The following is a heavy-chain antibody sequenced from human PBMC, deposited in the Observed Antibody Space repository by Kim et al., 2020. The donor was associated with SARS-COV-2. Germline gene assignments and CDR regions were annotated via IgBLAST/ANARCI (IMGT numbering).Heavy chain of an antibody. J-gene: IGHJ6*03. Sequence: GGSLRLSCAASGFTFSSYAMHWVRQAPGKGLEWVAVISYDGSNKYYADSVKGRFTISRDNSKNTLYLQMNSLRAEDTAVYYCARNEGGYYDILTDYYDMDVWGKGTTVTVSS. CDR1: GFTFSSYA. CDR3: ARNEGGYYDILTDYYDMDV. D-gene: IGHD3-9*01. V-gene: IGHV3-30-3*01. CDR2: ISYDGSNK.